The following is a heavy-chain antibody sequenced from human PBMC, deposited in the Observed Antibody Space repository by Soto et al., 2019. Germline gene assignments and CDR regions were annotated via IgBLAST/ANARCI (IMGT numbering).Heavy chain of an antibody. CDR3: TTGSVEGI. CDR1: GFSFNEAW. D-gene: IGHD2-15*01. Sequence: EVQLVESAGGLVKPGGSLRLSCVASGFSFNEAWMNWVRQAPGQGLEWVGQIKTSAGGGATNYAAPVQGRFTISRDDSKNTLYLHMNSLRTEDTAIYYCTTGSVEGIWGQGTTVIVS. J-gene: IGHJ6*02. CDR2: IKTSAGGGAT. V-gene: IGHV3-15*07.